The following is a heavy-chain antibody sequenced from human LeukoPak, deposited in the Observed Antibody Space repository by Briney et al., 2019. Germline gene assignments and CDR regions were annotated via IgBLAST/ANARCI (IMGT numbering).Heavy chain of an antibody. D-gene: IGHD2-2*01. CDR2: ISSSSYI. Sequence: PGGSLRLSCAASGFTFSSYSMNWVRQAPGKGLEWVSSISSSSYIYYADSVKGRFTISRDNAKNSLYLQMNSLRAEDTAVYYCARYCSSTSCYYEDYGMDVWGQGTTLTVSS. J-gene: IGHJ6*02. CDR1: GFTFSSYS. CDR3: ARYCSSTSCYYEDYGMDV. V-gene: IGHV3-21*01.